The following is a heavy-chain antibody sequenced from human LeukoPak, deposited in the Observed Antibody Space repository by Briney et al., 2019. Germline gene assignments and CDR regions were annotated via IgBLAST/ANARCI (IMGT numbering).Heavy chain of an antibody. Sequence: TGGSLRLSCAASGFTFSSYAMSWVRQAPGKGLEWVSAISGSGGSTYYADSVKGRFTISRDNSKNTLYLQMNSLRAEDTAVYYCAKSYYYDSSGSGFDYWGQGTLVTVSS. V-gene: IGHV3-23*01. CDR3: AKSYYYDSSGSGFDY. CDR2: ISGSGGST. CDR1: GFTFSSYA. D-gene: IGHD3-22*01. J-gene: IGHJ4*02.